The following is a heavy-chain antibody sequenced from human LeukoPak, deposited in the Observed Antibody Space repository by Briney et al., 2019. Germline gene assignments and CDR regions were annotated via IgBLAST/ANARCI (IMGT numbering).Heavy chain of an antibody. Sequence: PSETLSPTCTVSGGSISSYYWSWIRQPPGKGLEWIGYIYYSGSTNYNPSLKSRVTISVDTSKNQFSLKLSSVTAADTAVYYCAVGYDSSGYYPAHFDYWGQGTLVTVSS. D-gene: IGHD3-22*01. CDR2: IYYSGST. CDR3: AVGYDSSGYYPAHFDY. V-gene: IGHV4-59*01. CDR1: GGSISSYY. J-gene: IGHJ4*02.